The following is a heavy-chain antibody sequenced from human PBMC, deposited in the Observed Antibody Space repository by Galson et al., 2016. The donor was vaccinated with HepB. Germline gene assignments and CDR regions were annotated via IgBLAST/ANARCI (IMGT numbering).Heavy chain of an antibody. CDR3: ARMFPLYSSGWYVRGDGWFDF. V-gene: IGHV3-11*01. D-gene: IGHD6-19*01. CDR2: ISGDGRTI. Sequence: SLRLSCAASGFTFSYYYMSWIRQAPGKGLEWVSYISGDGRTINYADSVKGRFTISRDNAENSLYLHMNSLTGEDTAVYYCARMFPLYSSGWYVRGDGWFDFWGRGTLVTVSS. CDR1: GFTFSYYY. J-gene: IGHJ5*01.